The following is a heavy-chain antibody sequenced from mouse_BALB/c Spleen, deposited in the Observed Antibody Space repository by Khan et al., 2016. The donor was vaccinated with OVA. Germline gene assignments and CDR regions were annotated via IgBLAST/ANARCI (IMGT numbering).Heavy chain of an antibody. CDR1: GYSITSGYA. D-gene: IGHD1-1*01. J-gene: IGHJ2*01. CDR3: ARGNYYGYYFDY. V-gene: IGHV3-2*02. Sequence: VQLQQSGPGLVKPSQSLSLTCTVTGYSITSGYAWNWIRQFPGNKLEWMGYISYRGVTSYTPSLKSRISITRDTSKNQFFLQLNSVTTEDTATYYCARGNYYGYYFDYWGQGTTLTVSS. CDR2: ISYRGVT.